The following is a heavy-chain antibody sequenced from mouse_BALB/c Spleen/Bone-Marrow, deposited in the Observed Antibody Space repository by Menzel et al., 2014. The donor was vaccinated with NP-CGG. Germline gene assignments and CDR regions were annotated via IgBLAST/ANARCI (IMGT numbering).Heavy chain of an antibody. Sequence: EVHLVESGGGLVQPGGSLRLSCATSGFTFIDNYMTWVRQPPGKALEWLGFIRNKANGYTTEYSASVKGRFTISRDNSQSILYLQMNTLRAEDSATYYCARDSDWFAYWGQGTLVTVSA. J-gene: IGHJ3*01. CDR3: ARDSDWFAY. CDR2: IRNKANGYTT. CDR1: GFTFIDNY. V-gene: IGHV7-3*02.